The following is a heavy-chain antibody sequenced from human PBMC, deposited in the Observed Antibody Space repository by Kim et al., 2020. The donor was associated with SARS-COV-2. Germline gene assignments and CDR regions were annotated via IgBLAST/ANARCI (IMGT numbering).Heavy chain of an antibody. V-gene: IGHV1-69*06. Sequence: SVKVSCKASGDTFNTYGISWVRQAPGQGLEWLGGMIPIFGTSRYAQKFQGRVTMTADKFTSTAYMDLSSLRSEDTAGYYCATTVFGGSNSRYYFDFWGQGTLVTVSS. D-gene: IGHD3-3*01. CDR2: MIPIFGTS. J-gene: IGHJ4*02. CDR3: ATTVFGGSNSRYYFDF. CDR1: GDTFNTYG.